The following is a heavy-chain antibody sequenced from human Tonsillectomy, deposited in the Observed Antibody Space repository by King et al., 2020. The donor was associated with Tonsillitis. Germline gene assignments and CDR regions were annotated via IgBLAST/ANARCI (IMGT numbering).Heavy chain of an antibody. J-gene: IGHJ4*02. CDR1: GFTFSSYG. Sequence: VQLVESGGGVVQPGGSLRLSCAASGFTFSSYGMHWVRQAPGKGLEWVAFVVSDGSDKYYPDSVEGRFTISRDNSKNTLYLQMNSLRTEDSAVYYCAKDRWVGATGDFDYWGQGTLVTVSS. CDR2: VVSDGSDK. V-gene: IGHV3-30*02. D-gene: IGHD1-26*01. CDR3: AKDRWVGATGDFDY.